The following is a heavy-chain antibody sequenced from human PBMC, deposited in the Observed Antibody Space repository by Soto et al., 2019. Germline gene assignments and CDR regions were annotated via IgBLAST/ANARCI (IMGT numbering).Heavy chain of an antibody. V-gene: IGHV4-34*01. CDR3: ARGVRGAGTNPRDYYYYYMDV. CDR1: DGSFGRYY. CDR2: SNHSGST. Sequence: PSETLSLTCAVFDGSFGRYYCCWIRQPPRKGLEWIGESNHSGSTNYNPPLKSRVTISVDTSKNQFSLKLSSVTAADTAVYYCARGVRGAGTNPRDYYYYYMDVWGKGTTVTVSS. J-gene: IGHJ6*03. D-gene: IGHD1-7*01.